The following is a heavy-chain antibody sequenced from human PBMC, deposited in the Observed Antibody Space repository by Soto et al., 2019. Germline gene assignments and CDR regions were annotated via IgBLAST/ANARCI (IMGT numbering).Heavy chain of an antibody. CDR2: INHSGST. CDR1: GGSFSGYY. Sequence: SETLSLTCAVYGGSFSGYYWSWIRQPPGKGLEWIGEINHSGSTNYNPSLKSRVTISVDTSKNQFSLKLSSVTAADTAVYYCASLPNRSRRSGYYYYYGMDVWGQGTTVTVSS. V-gene: IGHV4-34*01. CDR3: ASLPNRSRRSGYYYYYGMDV. D-gene: IGHD2-15*01. J-gene: IGHJ6*02.